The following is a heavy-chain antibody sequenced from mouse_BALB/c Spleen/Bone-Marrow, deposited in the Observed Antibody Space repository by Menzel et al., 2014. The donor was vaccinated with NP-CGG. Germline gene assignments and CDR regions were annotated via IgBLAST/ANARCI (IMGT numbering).Heavy chain of an antibody. Sequence: QVQLQQSGAELVKPGASVKLSCKASGYTFTSYWMHWVKQRPGQGLEWIGEMDPNTGRTDYNKKFKSQVSLTVDKSSSTAYMRLISLTSEDSAVYYCSRINGYDYWGQGTTLTVSS. V-gene: IGHV1S81*02. D-gene: IGHD2-2*01. CDR3: SRINGYDY. CDR1: GYTFTSYW. J-gene: IGHJ2*01. CDR2: MDPNTGRT.